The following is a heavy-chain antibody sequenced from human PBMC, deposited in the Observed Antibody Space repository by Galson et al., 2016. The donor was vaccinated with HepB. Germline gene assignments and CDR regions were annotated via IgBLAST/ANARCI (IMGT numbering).Heavy chain of an antibody. CDR2: ISSSSSTI. D-gene: IGHD1/OR15-1a*01. CDR3: AKGTTLQVHFGYFDH. V-gene: IGHV3-48*01. CDR1: GFTFSSYS. Sequence: SLRLSCAASGFTFSSYSMNWVRQAPGKGPEWVSYISSSSSTIYYADSVKGRFTISRDNAKNSLYLQMNSLKTEDTAVYYCAKGTTLQVHFGYFDHWGQGTLVTVSS. J-gene: IGHJ4*02.